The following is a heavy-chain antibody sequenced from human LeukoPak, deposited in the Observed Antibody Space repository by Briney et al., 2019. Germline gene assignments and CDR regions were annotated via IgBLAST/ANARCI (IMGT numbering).Heavy chain of an antibody. CDR1: GYTFTSYG. CDR2: ISAYNGNT. CDR3: ARDQRRYDILTGYFDY. V-gene: IGHV1-18*01. Sequence: GASVKVSCKASGYTFTSYGISWVRQAPGQGLEWMGWISAYNGNTNYAQKLQGRVTMTTDTSTSTAYMELRSLRSDDTAVYYCARDQRRYDILTGYFDYWGQGTLVTVSS. D-gene: IGHD3-9*01. J-gene: IGHJ4*02.